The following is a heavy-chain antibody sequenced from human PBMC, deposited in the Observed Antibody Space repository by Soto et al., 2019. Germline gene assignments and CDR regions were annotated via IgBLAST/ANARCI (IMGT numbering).Heavy chain of an antibody. D-gene: IGHD2-15*01. V-gene: IGHV2-5*02. CDR1: GFSLSTNGVG. CDR3: AHKGGRGAGMDV. CDR2: IYWDGDE. J-gene: IGHJ6*02. Sequence: QITLKESGPTLVKPTQTLTLTCTFSGFSLSTNGVGVVWIRQPPGKALEWLALIYWDGDERYSPFLKSRLTITKDTSKTQVALTMTNMDPVDTATYYCAHKGGRGAGMDVWGQGTTVTVSS.